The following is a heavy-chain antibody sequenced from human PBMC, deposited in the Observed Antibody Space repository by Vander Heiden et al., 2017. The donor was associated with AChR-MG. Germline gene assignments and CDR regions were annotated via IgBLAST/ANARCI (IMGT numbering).Heavy chain of an antibody. J-gene: IGHJ4*02. CDR2: INHSGST. CDR1: GGSFSGYS. Sequence: VQLKQWGAGLLKPSETLSLACAVYGGSFSGYSWTWIRQPPGKGLEWIAEINHSGSTNYNPSLQSRVTISVDTSKNQFSLKLKSMTAADKAVYYCARGNRARIDYWGQGTLVTVSS. CDR3: ARGNRARIDY. V-gene: IGHV4-34*01.